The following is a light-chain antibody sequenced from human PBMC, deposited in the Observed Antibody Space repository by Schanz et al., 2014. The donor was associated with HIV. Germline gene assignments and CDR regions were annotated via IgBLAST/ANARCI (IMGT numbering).Light chain of an antibody. CDR3: TSYTSSSTLLYV. J-gene: IGLJ1*01. Sequence: QSALTQPPSASGSPGQSVTISCTRTTSDIGTYNYVSCYQQHPGKAPKLMIYEVSKRPSGVPDRFSGTKSGNTASLTVSGLQADDEADYYCTSYTSSSTLLYVFGTGTKLTVL. CDR1: TSDIGTYNY. V-gene: IGLV2-8*01. CDR2: EVS.